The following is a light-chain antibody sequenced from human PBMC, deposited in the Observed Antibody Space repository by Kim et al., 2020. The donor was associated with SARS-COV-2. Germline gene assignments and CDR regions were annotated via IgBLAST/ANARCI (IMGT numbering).Light chain of an antibody. Sequence: EIVLTQSPDILSLSPGERAAISCRASQSVSSSYLAWYQQKPGRAPTLLIYGASSRATGIPVRFSGSGSGTDFTLTISRLQPEDFAVYYCQQYDTSPPWTFGQGTKVDIK. CDR2: GAS. V-gene: IGKV3-20*01. J-gene: IGKJ1*01. CDR3: QQYDTSPPWT. CDR1: QSVSSSY.